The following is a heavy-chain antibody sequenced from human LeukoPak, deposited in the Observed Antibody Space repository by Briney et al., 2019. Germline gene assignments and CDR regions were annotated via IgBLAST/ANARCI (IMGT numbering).Heavy chain of an antibody. D-gene: IGHD3-22*01. CDR3: SGSGYYYPGAFDI. Sequence: PGGSLRLSCAASGFTFSNAWMSWVRQAPGKGLEWVGRIKSKTDGGTTDYAAPVNGRFTISRDDSKNTLYLQMNSLKTEDTAVYYCSGSGYYYPGAFDIWGQETMVTVSS. CDR1: GFTFSNAW. V-gene: IGHV3-15*01. CDR2: IKSKTDGGTT. J-gene: IGHJ3*02.